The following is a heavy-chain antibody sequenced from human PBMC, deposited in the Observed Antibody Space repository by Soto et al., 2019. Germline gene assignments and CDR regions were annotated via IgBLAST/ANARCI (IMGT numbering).Heavy chain of an antibody. CDR1: GGSISSRSHY. CDR2: IYYNGST. J-gene: IGHJ5*02. D-gene: IGHD3-22*01. CDR3: ARKCYYYDSAGFYGWFDP. Sequence: ETLSLTCTVSGGSISSRSHYWVWMRQPPGKGLEWIGNIYYNGSTYYNPSLKSRVTMSVDTSKNQFSLKVRSVTAADTAIYSCARKCYYYDSAGFYGWFDPWGQGALVTVSS. V-gene: IGHV4-39*01.